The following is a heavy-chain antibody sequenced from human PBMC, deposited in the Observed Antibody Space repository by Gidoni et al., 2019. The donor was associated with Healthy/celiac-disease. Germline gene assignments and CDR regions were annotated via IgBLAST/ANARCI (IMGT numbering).Heavy chain of an antibody. Sequence: QVQLQESGPGLVKPSQTLSLTCTVSGGSISSGSYYWSWIRQPAGKGLEWIGRIYTSGSTNYNPSLKSRVTISVDTSKNQFSLKLSSVTAADTAVYYCARGTQDSSGIYFDYWGQGTLVTVSS. CDR3: ARGTQDSSGIYFDY. CDR2: IYTSGST. J-gene: IGHJ4*02. CDR1: GGSISSGSYY. V-gene: IGHV4-61*02. D-gene: IGHD3-22*01.